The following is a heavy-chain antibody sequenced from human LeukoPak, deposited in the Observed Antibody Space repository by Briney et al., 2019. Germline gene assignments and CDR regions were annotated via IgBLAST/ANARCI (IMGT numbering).Heavy chain of an antibody. CDR1: GFTFSSYA. J-gene: IGHJ4*02. V-gene: IGHV3-30*04. D-gene: IGHD3-10*01. CDR3: ARDQESLFGELLYYFDY. Sequence: GGSLRLSCAASGFTFSSYAMHWVRQAPGKGLEWVAVISYDGSNKYYADSVKGRFTISRDNSKNTLYLQMNSLRAEDTAVYYCARDQESLFGELLYYFDYWGQGTLVTVSS. CDR2: ISYDGSNK.